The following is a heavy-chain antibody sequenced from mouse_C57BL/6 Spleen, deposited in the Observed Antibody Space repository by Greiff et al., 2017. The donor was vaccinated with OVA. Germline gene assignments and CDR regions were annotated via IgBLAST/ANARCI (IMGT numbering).Heavy chain of an antibody. CDR1: GYTFTSYW. D-gene: IGHD1-1*01. Sequence: VQLQQPGAELVRPGSSVKLSCKASGYTFTSYWMDWVKQRPGQGLEWIGNIYPSDSETHYNQRFKDKATLTRDKSSSTAYMQLSSLTSEDSAVYYCARGDYGSSYGYWGQGTTLTVSS. J-gene: IGHJ2*01. CDR3: ARGDYGSSYGY. CDR2: IYPSDSET. V-gene: IGHV1-61*01.